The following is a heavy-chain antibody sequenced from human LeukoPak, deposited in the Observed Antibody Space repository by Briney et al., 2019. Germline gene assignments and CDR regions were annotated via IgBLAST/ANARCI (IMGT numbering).Heavy chain of an antibody. V-gene: IGHV3-9*01. J-gene: IGHJ2*01. D-gene: IGHD6-19*01. CDR3: AKESGAVAGTVTWYFDL. CDR1: GFTFDDYA. CDR2: ISWNSGSI. Sequence: PGGSLRLSCAASGFTFDDYAMHWVRQAQGKGLEWVSGISWNSGSIGYAGSVKGRFTIPRDNAKTSLYLQMNSLRAEDTALYYCAKESGAVAGTVTWYFDLWGRGTLVTVSS.